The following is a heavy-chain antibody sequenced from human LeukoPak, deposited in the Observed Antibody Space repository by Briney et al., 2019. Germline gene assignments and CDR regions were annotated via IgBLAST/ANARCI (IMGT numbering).Heavy chain of an antibody. J-gene: IGHJ4*02. Sequence: SETLSLTCTVSGYSISSGYYWGWIRQSPGKGLEWIRSIYHTGSTYYNPSLKSRVAISVDTSKNQFSLKLSSVTAADTAVYYCARDSIVVVVGGSPGDYWGQGTLVTVSS. CDR2: IYHTGST. D-gene: IGHD2-15*01. CDR1: GYSISSGYY. V-gene: IGHV4-38-2*02. CDR3: ARDSIVVVVGGSPGDY.